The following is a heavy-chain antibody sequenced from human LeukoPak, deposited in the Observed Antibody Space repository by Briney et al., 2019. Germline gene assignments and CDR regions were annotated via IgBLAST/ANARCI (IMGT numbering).Heavy chain of an antibody. Sequence: ASVKVSCKASGGTFSSYAISWVRQAPGQGLEWMGGIIPIFGTANYAQKFQGRVTITTDESTSTAYMELSSLRSEDTAVYYCARGIVGATTGFFDYWGQGTLVTVSS. V-gene: IGHV1-69*05. J-gene: IGHJ4*02. CDR3: ARGIVGATTGFFDY. D-gene: IGHD1-26*01. CDR2: IIPIFGTA. CDR1: GGTFSSYA.